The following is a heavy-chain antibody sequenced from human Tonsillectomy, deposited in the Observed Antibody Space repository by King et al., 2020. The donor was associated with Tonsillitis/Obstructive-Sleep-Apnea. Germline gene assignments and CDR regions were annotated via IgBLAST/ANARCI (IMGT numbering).Heavy chain of an antibody. D-gene: IGHD3-3*01. Sequence: QLQESGPGLVKPSETLSLTCTVSGGSISSSSYYWGWIRQPPGKGLEWIGNIYYSGSTFYNPSLKSRVTISGDTSKNQFSLKLSSVTAADTAVYYCARKDDFWSGYDLDYYGMDVWGQGTTVTVSS. CDR1: GGSISSSSYY. V-gene: IGHV4-39*01. CDR3: ARKDDFWSGYDLDYYGMDV. CDR2: IYYSGST. J-gene: IGHJ6*02.